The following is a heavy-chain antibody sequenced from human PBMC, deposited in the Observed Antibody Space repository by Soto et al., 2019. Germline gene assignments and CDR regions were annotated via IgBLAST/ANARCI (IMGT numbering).Heavy chain of an antibody. D-gene: IGHD3-3*01. Sequence: GESLKISCKGSGYTFTNYWIGWVRQMPGKGLELMGIIYLGDSDTRYSPSFQGQVTISADKSISTAYLQWSSLQASDTAMYYCGRRGVRVRTVDYCGQGTLVTVSS. CDR1: GYTFTNYW. CDR2: IYLGDSDT. CDR3: GRRGVRVRTVDY. J-gene: IGHJ4*02. V-gene: IGHV5-51*01.